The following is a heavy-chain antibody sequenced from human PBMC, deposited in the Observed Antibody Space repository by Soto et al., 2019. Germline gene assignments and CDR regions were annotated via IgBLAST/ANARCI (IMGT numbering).Heavy chain of an antibody. V-gene: IGHV4-39*01. CDR3: ATNRNLYYYDSSGYSNFDY. CDR1: GDPISNSRFY. J-gene: IGHJ4*02. Sequence: SETLSLTCSVSGDPISNSRFYWAWIRQPPGEGLEWIGSIYHTGNAYYNPSLKSRVTISVDTSKNQFSLKLTSVTAADAALYYCATNRNLYYYDSSGYSNFDYWGQGTLVTVSS. D-gene: IGHD3-22*01. CDR2: IYHTGNA.